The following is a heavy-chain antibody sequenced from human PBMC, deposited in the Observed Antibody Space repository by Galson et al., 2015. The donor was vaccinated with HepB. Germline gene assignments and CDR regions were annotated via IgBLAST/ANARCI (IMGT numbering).Heavy chain of an antibody. J-gene: IGHJ3*02. CDR3: ARAAYYDSSGYFRDAFDI. V-gene: IGHV3-53*04. Sequence: SLRLSCAASGFTVSTNYMSWVRQAPGKGLEWVSLIYSAGSTYYADSVKGRFTISRHNSKNTLYLQVNSLRTEDTAVYYCARAAYYDSSGYFRDAFDIWGQGTMVTVSS. D-gene: IGHD3-22*01. CDR1: GFTVSTNY. CDR2: IYSAGST.